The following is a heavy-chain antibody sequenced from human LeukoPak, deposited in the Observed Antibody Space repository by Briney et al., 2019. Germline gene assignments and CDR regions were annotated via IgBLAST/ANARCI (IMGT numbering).Heavy chain of an antibody. CDR3: AVDAVAVDYYYYGMDV. CDR2: IIPILGIA. D-gene: IGHD6-19*01. V-gene: IGHV1-69*04. J-gene: IGHJ6*02. CDR1: GGTFSSYA. Sequence: SVKVSCKASGGTFSSYAISWVRQAPGQGLEWMGRIIPILGIANYAQKFQGRVTITADKSTSTAYMELSSLRSEDTAVYYCAVDAVAVDYYYYGMDVWGQGTTVTVSS.